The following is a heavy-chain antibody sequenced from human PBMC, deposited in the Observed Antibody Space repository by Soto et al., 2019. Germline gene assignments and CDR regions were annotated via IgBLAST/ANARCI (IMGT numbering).Heavy chain of an antibody. Sequence: PWGSLRLSCAASGFTFSSYDIHWVRQATGKGLEWVSAIGTAGDTYYPGSVKGRFTISRENAKTSWYLQMNSLRAGDTVLYYCACALPVWCCYSDVDAFDIWGQGTMVTVSS. CDR3: ACALPVWCCYSDVDAFDI. V-gene: IGHV3-13*01. J-gene: IGHJ3*02. CDR2: IGTAGDT. D-gene: IGHD3-3*01. CDR1: GFTFSSYD.